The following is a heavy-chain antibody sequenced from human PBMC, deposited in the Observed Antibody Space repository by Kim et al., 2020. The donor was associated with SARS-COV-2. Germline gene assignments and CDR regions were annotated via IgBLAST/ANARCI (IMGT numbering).Heavy chain of an antibody. CDR1: GFTFSSYG. V-gene: IGHV3-33*06. CDR2: IWYDGSNK. Sequence: GGSLRLSCAASGFTFSSYGMHWVRQAPGKGLEWVAVIWYDGSNKYYADSVKGRFTISRDNSKNTLYLQMNSLRAEDTAVYYCAKESEVVVAATPYYFDYWGQGTLVTVSS. J-gene: IGHJ4*02. CDR3: AKESEVVVAATPYYFDY. D-gene: IGHD2-15*01.